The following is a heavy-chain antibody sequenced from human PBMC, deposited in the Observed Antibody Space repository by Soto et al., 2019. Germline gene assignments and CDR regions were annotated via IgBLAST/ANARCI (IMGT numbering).Heavy chain of an antibody. CDR3: ARDRAYPDALDI. CDR1: GFTFSAYA. V-gene: IGHV3-11*01. J-gene: IGHJ3*02. Sequence: PGGSLRLSYAASGFTFSAYAMSWVRHAPGKGLEWVSDISHSSGTTYHADSVKGRFTISRDNAKNSLYLQMNSLRAEDTAVYYCARDRAYPDALDIWGQGTMVTGSS. CDR2: ISHSSGTT.